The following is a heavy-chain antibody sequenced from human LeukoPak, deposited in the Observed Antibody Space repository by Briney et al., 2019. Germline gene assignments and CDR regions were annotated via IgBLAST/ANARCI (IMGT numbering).Heavy chain of an antibody. CDR3: AGDPGYSYGTPFDY. Sequence: SETLSLICAVYGGSFSKYYWSWIRQPPGKGLEWIGEINRSGSTYYNPSLKSRVTISVDTSKNQFSLKLSSVTAADTAVYYCAGDPGYSYGTPFDYWGQGTLVTVSS. CDR2: INRSGST. V-gene: IGHV4-34*01. J-gene: IGHJ4*02. CDR1: GGSFSKYY. D-gene: IGHD5-18*01.